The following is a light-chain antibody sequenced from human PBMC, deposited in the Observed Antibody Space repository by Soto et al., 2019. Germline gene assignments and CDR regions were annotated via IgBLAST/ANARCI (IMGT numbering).Light chain of an antibody. CDR2: AAS. V-gene: IGKV1-27*01. CDR3: QKYNRASWT. Sequence: DIQMAQSQSSLSASVGDRFAITCRASQGIRNHLAWYQQKPGKVPKLLIYAASTLQSGVPSRFSGSGSGTDFTLTISSLQPEDVATYYCQKYNRASWTFGQGTKVDIK. CDR1: QGIRNH. J-gene: IGKJ1*01.